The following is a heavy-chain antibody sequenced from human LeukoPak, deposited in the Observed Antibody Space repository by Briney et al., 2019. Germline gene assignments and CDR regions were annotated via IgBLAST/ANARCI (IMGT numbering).Heavy chain of an antibody. CDR1: GFTLSTYG. V-gene: IGHV3-30*03. J-gene: IGHJ4*02. CDR2: ISNDGSRK. CDR3: ARDRAWNYFDY. D-gene: IGHD3-3*01. Sequence: QPGGSLRLSCAASGFTLSTYGMHWVRQAPGKGLEWVAIISNDGSRKYYAHSVEGRFTISRDNSKNTLYLQMDSLRAEDTAVYYCARDRAWNYFDYWGQGTLVTVSS.